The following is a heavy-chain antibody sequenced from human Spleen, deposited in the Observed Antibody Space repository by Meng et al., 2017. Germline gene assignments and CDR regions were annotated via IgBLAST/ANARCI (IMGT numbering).Heavy chain of an antibody. D-gene: IGHD6-13*01. J-gene: IGHJ4*02. CDR2: INWNGGSK. V-gene: IGHV3-20*04. Sequence: GESLKISCAASGFTFDDYGMSWVRQARGKGLEWGSGINWNGGSKGYADSVKGRFTITRDNAKNSLYLQMNSLRAEDTALYYCARAVAAAGINDYWGQGTLVTVSS. CDR1: GFTFDDYG. CDR3: ARAVAAAGINDY.